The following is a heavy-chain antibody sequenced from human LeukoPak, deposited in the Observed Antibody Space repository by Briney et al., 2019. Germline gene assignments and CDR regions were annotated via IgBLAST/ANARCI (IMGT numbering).Heavy chain of an antibody. J-gene: IGHJ4*02. Sequence: PGGSLRLSCAASGFPFSSYWVSWVRQAPGKGPEWVANIKQDGSEKYYVDSVKGRFTISRDNAKNSLYLQMNSLRAEDTAVYYCARGTLLYYVYWGQGTLVTVSS. D-gene: IGHD2-15*01. CDR1: GFPFSSYW. V-gene: IGHV3-7*03. CDR2: IKQDGSEK. CDR3: ARGTLLYYVY.